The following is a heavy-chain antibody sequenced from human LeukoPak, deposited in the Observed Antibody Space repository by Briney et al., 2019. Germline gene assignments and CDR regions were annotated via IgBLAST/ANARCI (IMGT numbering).Heavy chain of an antibody. Sequence: GGSLRVSCAASGFTFSSYAMYWVRQAPGKGLEWVSGIFGSGGSTHYADSVKGRFTISRDNSKNTVYLQMNSLRAEDTAVYYCAKTTTGYSSGRFPGWPVDYWGQGTLVTVSS. V-gene: IGHV3-23*01. CDR3: AKTTTGYSSGRFPGWPVDY. CDR2: IFGSGGST. CDR1: GFTFSSYA. D-gene: IGHD6-19*01. J-gene: IGHJ4*02.